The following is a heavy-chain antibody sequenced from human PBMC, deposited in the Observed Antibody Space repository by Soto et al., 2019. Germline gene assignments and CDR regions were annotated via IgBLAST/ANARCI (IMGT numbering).Heavy chain of an antibody. J-gene: IGHJ4*02. CDR1: GGSISSYY. D-gene: IGHD1-26*01. Sequence: QVQLQESGPGLVKPSETLSLTCTVSGGSISSYYWSWIRQPPGKGLEWIGYIYYSGSTTYNPSLKSRVTISVDTPNNQFSLKLSSVTAADTAVYYCARRWGAAFDYWGQGTLVTVSS. CDR2: IYYSGST. CDR3: ARRWGAAFDY. V-gene: IGHV4-59*08.